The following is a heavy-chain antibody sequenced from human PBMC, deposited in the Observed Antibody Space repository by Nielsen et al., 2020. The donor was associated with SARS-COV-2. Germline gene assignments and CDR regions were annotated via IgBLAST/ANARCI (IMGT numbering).Heavy chain of an antibody. CDR2: IIPIFGTA. CDR1: GYTFTNYA. D-gene: IGHD1-26*01. Sequence: SVKVSCKASGYTFTNYAMSWVRQAPGQGLEWMGGIIPIFGTANYAQKFQGRVTITADKSTSTAYMELSSLRSEDTAVYYCASLGPRGTENDYWGQGTLVTVSS. V-gene: IGHV1-69*06. J-gene: IGHJ4*02. CDR3: ASLGPRGTENDY.